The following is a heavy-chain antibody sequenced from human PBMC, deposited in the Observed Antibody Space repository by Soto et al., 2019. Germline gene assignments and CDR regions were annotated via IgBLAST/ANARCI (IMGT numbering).Heavy chain of an antibody. D-gene: IGHD2-21*01. CDR1: GGSLSSYY. CDR2: IYYSGST. CDR3: AGRGIDISDWYFAE. V-gene: IGHV4-59*01. Sequence: SETLSLTCAVSGGSLSSYYWSGFRQPPGKGLEWIGYIYYSGSTNYNPSLKSRVTISVDTSKNQFSLKLSSVTAAATAVYYCAGRGIDISDWYFAERGQRTLVT. J-gene: IGHJ4*02.